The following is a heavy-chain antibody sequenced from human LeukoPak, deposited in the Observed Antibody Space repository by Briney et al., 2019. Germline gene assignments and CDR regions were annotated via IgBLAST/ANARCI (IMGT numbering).Heavy chain of an antibody. CDR2: IYTSGST. J-gene: IGHJ6*03. D-gene: IGHD3-9*01. Sequence: SETLSLTCAVYGGSFSSYYWSWIRQPAGKGLEWIGRIYTSGSTNYNPSLKSRVTMSVDTSKNQFSLKLSSVTAADTAVYYCAREDDILTGEYYMDVWGKGTTVTISS. CDR1: GGSFSSYY. CDR3: AREDDILTGEYYMDV. V-gene: IGHV4-4*07.